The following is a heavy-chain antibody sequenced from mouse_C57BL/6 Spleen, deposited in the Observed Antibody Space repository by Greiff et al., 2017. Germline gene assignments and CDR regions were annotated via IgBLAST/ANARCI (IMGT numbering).Heavy chain of an antibody. CDR2: ILPSIGRT. J-gene: IGHJ1*03. V-gene: IGHV15-2*01. Sequence: QVQLQQSGSELRSPGSSVKLSCKDFDSEVFPIAYMSWVRQKPGHGVEWIGGILPSIGRTIYGEKFEDKATLDADTLSNTAYLELNSLTSEYSAIYSCARSGYDVWYFDVWGTGTTVTVSS. CDR3: ARSGYDVWYFDV. CDR1: DSEVFPIAY. D-gene: IGHD2-2*01.